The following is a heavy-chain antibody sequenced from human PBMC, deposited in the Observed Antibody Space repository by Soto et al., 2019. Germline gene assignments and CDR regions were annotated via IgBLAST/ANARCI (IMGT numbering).Heavy chain of an antibody. CDR1: GGTFSSYA. V-gene: IGHV1-69*13. Sequence: SVKVSCKASGGTFSSYAISWVRQAPGQGLEWMGGIIPIFGTANYAQKFQGRVTITADESASTAYMELSSLRSEDTAVYYCAKSPPSRVVAVAATYYYYGMDVWGQGTTVTVSS. J-gene: IGHJ6*02. D-gene: IGHD2-15*01. CDR2: IIPIFGTA. CDR3: AKSPPSRVVAVAATYYYYGMDV.